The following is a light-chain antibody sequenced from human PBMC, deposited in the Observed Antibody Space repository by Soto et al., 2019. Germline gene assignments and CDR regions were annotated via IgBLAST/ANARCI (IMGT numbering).Light chain of an antibody. Sequence: EIVMTQSPATLSVSPGERATLSCRASQSVSSNSAWYQQKPGQAPRLLIYGTSTRATGIPARFSGSGSGTEFTLTISSLQSEDFAVYYCQHFNNWPPKYTFGQGTRLEIK. V-gene: IGKV3-15*01. CDR2: GTS. J-gene: IGKJ2*01. CDR3: QHFNNWPPKYT. CDR1: QSVSSN.